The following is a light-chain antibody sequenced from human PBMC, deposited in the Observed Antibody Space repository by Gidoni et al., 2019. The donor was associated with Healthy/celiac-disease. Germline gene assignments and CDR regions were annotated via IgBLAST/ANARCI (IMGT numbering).Light chain of an antibody. J-gene: IGKJ1*01. CDR1: KSISSY. CDR3: QQSYSTPQT. V-gene: IGKV1-39*01. CDR2: AAS. Sequence: ITMTHSPSSLSASVGDRVTITCRASKSISSYLNWYQQKQGKAPKLLIYAASSLQSGVPSRFSGSGSGTDFTLTISSLQPEDFATYYCQQSYSTPQTFGQGTKVEIK.